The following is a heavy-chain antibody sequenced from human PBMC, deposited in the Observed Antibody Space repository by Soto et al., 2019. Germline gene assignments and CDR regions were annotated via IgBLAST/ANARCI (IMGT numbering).Heavy chain of an antibody. V-gene: IGHV1-18*01. CDR2: ISTYSGNT. D-gene: IGHD2-15*01. Sequence: QVQLVQSGPEVKPPGASVKVSCKASGYTFTTYGINWVRQVPGQGLEWMGWISTYSGNTNYAQKVQGRVTVTRDTATNRVHMELRSLRSDDTAVYYCAREYCSGGSCQPGVFPNWGQGTLVTVSS. CDR3: AREYCSGGSCQPGVFPN. CDR1: GYTFTTYG. J-gene: IGHJ4*02.